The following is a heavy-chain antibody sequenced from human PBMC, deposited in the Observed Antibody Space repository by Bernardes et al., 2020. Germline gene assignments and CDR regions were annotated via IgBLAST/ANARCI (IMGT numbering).Heavy chain of an antibody. CDR3: ARIQLEESSPFIKVFGAPPPTVIDF. CDR2: ISAYNDNT. CDR1: GYTFTSYG. D-gene: IGHD3-3*01. J-gene: IGHJ4*02. Sequence: ASVKVSCKASGYTFTSYGITWVRQAPGQGLEWMGWISAYNDNTNYAQNIQDRVSMTTDTSTNTAYMELRNLRSDDTAVYYCARIQLEESSPFIKVFGAPPPTVIDFWGQGTLVTVSS. V-gene: IGHV1-18*01.